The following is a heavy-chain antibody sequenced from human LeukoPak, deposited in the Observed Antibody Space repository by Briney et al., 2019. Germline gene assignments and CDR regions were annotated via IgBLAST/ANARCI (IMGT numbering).Heavy chain of an antibody. CDR1: GGSFSGYY. CDR2: INHSGST. V-gene: IGHV4-34*01. CDR3: ARRVVRGPRGGYFDY. Sequence: PSETLSLTCAVYGGSFSGYYWSWIRQPPGKGLEWIGEINHSGSTNYNPSLKSRVTISVDTSKNQFSLKLSSVTAADTAVYYCARRVVRGPRGGYFDYWVREPWSPSPQ. D-gene: IGHD3-10*01. J-gene: IGHJ4*02.